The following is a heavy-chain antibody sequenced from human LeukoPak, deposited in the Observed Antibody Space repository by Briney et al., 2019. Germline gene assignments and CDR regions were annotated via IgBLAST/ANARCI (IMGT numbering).Heavy chain of an antibody. CDR3: AHRSAGTTVYYFDY. CDR2: IYWNDDK. D-gene: IGHD6-19*01. V-gene: IGHV2-5*01. CDR1: GFSLSTSGVG. Sequence: SGPTLVNPTQTLTLTCTFSGFSLSTSGVGVGWTRQPPGKALEWLAPIYWNDDKRYSPSLKSRLTITKDTSKNQVVLTMTNMDPVDTATYYCAHRSAGTTVYYFDYWGQGTLVTVSS. J-gene: IGHJ4*02.